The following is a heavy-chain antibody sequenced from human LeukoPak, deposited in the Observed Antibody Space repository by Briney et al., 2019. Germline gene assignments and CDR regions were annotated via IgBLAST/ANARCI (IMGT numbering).Heavy chain of an antibody. V-gene: IGHV4-4*07. CDR3: ARDRNGGYFDY. CDR1: GGSISSYD. Sequence: PSETLSLTCTVSGGSISSYDWSWIRQPAGKGLEWIGRIYTSGSTNYNPSLKSRVTLSVDTSKNQFSLNLGSVTAADTAVYYCARDRNGGYFDYWGQGTLVTVSS. J-gene: IGHJ4*02. CDR2: IYTSGST. D-gene: IGHD3-10*01.